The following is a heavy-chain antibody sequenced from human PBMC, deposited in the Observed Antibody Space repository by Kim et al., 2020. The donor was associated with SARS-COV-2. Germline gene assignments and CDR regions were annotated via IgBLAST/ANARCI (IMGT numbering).Heavy chain of an antibody. V-gene: IGHV5-51*01. D-gene: IGHD3-10*01. CDR1: GYSFTSYW. CDR2: IYPGDSDN. CDR3: ARLGYGSGSYYPEGFDY. Sequence: GESLKISCKGSGYSFTSYWIGWVRQLPGKGLEWMGIIYPGDSDNRYSPSFQGQVTISADKSISTAYLRWSSLKASDTAMYYCARLGYGSGSYYPEGFDYWGQGTLVTVSS. J-gene: IGHJ4*03.